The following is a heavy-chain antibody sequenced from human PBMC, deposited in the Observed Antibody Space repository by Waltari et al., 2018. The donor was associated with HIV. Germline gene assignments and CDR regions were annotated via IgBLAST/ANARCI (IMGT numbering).Heavy chain of an antibody. D-gene: IGHD2-2*01. Sequence: QVQLVQSGAEVKKTGASVKVSCEHSGYTFTSYDINCGRPATGQGLEWTGWMNPNSGNTGYAQKFQGRVTMTRDTSISTAYMELSSLRSDDTAVYYCARALGRGYCSSTSCFFDYWGQGPLVTVSS. V-gene: IGHV1-8*01. CDR2: MNPNSGNT. CDR3: ARALGRGYCSSTSCFFDY. CDR1: GYTFTSYD. J-gene: IGHJ4*02.